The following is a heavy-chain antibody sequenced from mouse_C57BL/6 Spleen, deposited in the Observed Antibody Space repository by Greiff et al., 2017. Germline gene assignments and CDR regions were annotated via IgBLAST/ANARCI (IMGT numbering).Heavy chain of an antibody. D-gene: IGHD2-4*01. CDR1: GYTFTGYW. CDR3: ACYCYDCDTAWFAY. V-gene: IGHV1-9*01. Sequence: QVQLQQSGAELMKPGASVKLSCKATGYTFTGYWIEWVKQRPGHGLEWIGEILPGSGSTNYNEKFKGKATFTADTSSNTAYMQLSSLTTEDTALYSCACYCYDCDTAWFAYWGQGTLVTVSA. J-gene: IGHJ3*01. CDR2: ILPGSGST.